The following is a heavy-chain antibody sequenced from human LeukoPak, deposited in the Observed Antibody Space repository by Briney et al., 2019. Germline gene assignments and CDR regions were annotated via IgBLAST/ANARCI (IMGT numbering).Heavy chain of an antibody. D-gene: IGHD3-22*01. J-gene: IGHJ4*02. CDR1: GGTFSSYA. Sequence: RASVKVSCKASGGTFSSYAISWVRQAPGQGLEWMGGIIPIFGTANYAQKFQGRVTITADESTSTAYMELSSLRSEDTAVYYCAQTRGDYDSSGYYLDYWGQGTLVTVSS. V-gene: IGHV1-69*13. CDR2: IIPIFGTA. CDR3: AQTRGDYDSSGYYLDY.